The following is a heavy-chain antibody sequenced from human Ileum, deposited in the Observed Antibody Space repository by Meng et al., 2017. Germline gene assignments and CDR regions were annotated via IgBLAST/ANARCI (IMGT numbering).Heavy chain of an antibody. CDR2: VYHSGST. D-gene: IGHD1-1*01. J-gene: IGHJ4*02. CDR1: GDSITNTNW. CDR3: ARGGLTLERRPLDY. Sequence: QVQSQGSGPGVVKPSGTLSLTCAVSGDSITNTNWWNWVRQPPGKGLEWIGEVYHSGSTNYNPSLQSRVTISIDKSKNQFSLNLTSVTVADTAVYYCARGGLTLERRPLDYWGQGTLVTVSS. V-gene: IGHV4-4*02.